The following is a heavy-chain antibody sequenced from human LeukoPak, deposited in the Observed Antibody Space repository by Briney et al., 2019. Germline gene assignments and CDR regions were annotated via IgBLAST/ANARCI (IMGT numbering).Heavy chain of an antibody. D-gene: IGHD2-2*01. CDR3: ATALQDIVVVPAILDY. Sequence: SVKVSCKASGGTFSSYTISWVRQAPGQGLEWMGRIIPIFGIANYAQKFQGRVTITADKSTSTAYMELSSLRSEDTAVYYCATALQDIVVVPAILDYWGQGTLVTVSS. J-gene: IGHJ4*02. V-gene: IGHV1-69*02. CDR2: IIPIFGIA. CDR1: GGTFSSYT.